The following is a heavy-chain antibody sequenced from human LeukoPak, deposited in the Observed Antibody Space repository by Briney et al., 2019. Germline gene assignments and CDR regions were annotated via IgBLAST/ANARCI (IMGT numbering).Heavy chain of an antibody. Sequence: GGSLRLSCAASGSTFNSYWMHWVRQAPGKGLVWVSRINSDGSSTSYADSVKGRFTISRDNAKNTLYLQMNSLRAEDAAVYYCASGGLRSFSVDYWGQGTLVTVSS. J-gene: IGHJ4*02. CDR2: INSDGSST. CDR1: GSTFNSYW. V-gene: IGHV3-74*01. CDR3: ASGGLRSFSVDY. D-gene: IGHD3-16*01.